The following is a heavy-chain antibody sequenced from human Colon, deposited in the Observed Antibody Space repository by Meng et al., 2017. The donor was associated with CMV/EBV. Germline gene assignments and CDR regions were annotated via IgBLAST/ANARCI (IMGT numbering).Heavy chain of an antibody. CDR2: ISSDGSGT. CDR3: ARGNSHSFDY. V-gene: IGHV3-74*01. J-gene: IGHJ4*02. CDR1: GFTFSNYW. D-gene: IGHD6-13*01. Sequence: GGSLRLSCAASGFTFSNYWMHWVRQAPGKGLVWVSRISSDGSGTSYADSVKGRFTVSRDNAKNTLYLQVNSLRAEDTAVYYCARGNSHSFDYWGQGTLVPLSS.